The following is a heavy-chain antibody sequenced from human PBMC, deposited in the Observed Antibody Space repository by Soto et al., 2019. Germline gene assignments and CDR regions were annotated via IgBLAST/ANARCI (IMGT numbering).Heavy chain of an antibody. V-gene: IGHV1-18*01. Sequence: QVQLVQSGAEVKKPGASVKVSCKASGYTFTSYGISWVRQAPGQGLEWMGWISAYNGNTNYAQKLQGRVTMTTDTATSTGYMELRSRRSDDTAVYDCARGVAKYQLLSVMRDAVDIWGQGTMVTVSS. J-gene: IGHJ3*02. CDR1: GYTFTSYG. CDR3: ARGVAKYQLLSVMRDAVDI. D-gene: IGHD2-2*01. CDR2: ISAYNGNT.